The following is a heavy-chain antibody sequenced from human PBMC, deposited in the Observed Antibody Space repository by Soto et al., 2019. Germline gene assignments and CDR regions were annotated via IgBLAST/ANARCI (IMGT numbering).Heavy chain of an antibody. CDR3: ARHSPYTVTIDY. CDR1: GGSISSSSYY. Sequence: SETLSLTCTVSGGSISSSSYYWGWIRQPPGKGLEWIGSIYYSGSTYYNPSLKSRVTISVDTSKNQFSLKLSSVTAADTAVYYCARHSPYTVTIDYWGQGTLVTVSS. J-gene: IGHJ4*02. D-gene: IGHD4-17*01. V-gene: IGHV4-39*01. CDR2: IYYSGST.